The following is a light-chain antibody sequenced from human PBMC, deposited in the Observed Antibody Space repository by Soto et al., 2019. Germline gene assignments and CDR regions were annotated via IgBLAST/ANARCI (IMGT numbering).Light chain of an antibody. J-gene: IGLJ3*02. V-gene: IGLV1-51*01. CDR1: SSNIGDNS. Sequence: QSALTQPPSVSVAPGQKVTISCSGSSSNIGDNSVSWYQQFPGTAPKFLIYDNNKRPSGIPDRFSGSKFGTSATLDIIGLQTGDEADYYCGTWDSRLRVGVFGGGTKLTVL. CDR3: GTWDSRLRVGV. CDR2: DNN.